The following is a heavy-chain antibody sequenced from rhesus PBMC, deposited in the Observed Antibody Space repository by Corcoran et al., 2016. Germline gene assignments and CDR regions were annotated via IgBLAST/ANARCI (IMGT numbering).Heavy chain of an antibody. CDR3: ARADYNIWTGYYTGAFDF. CDR2: ISGSIDTT. CDR1: GGSIISSNW. Sequence: QVQLQESGPGLVKPSETLSLTCAVSGGSIISSNWMSWISQAPGKGLEWIGYISGSIDTTDNTPTLNGRLTFSTDSSKNQCSLKLSSVTAADTAVYYWARADYNIWTGYYTGAFDFWGQGLRVTVSS. V-gene: IGHV4-65*01. J-gene: IGHJ3*01. D-gene: IGHD3-3*01.